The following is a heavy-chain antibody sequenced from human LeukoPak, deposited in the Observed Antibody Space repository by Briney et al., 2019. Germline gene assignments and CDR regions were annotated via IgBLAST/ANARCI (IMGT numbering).Heavy chain of an antibody. V-gene: IGHV1-69*05. Sequence: GASVKVSCKASGGTFSSYAISWVRQAPGQGLEWMGGIIPIFGTANYAQKFQGRVTITTDESTSTAYMELSSLRSEDTAVYYCAKYSTSPPHFDYWGQGPLVPVSS. J-gene: IGHJ4*02. CDR2: IIPIFGTA. D-gene: IGHD6-6*01. CDR3: AKYSTSPPHFDY. CDR1: GGTFSSYA.